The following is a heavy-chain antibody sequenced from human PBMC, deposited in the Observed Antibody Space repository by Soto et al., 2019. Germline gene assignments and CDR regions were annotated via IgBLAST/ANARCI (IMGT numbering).Heavy chain of an antibody. D-gene: IGHD5-18*01. Sequence: GGSPRLSCAASGFTFSSYWMSWVRQAPGKGLEWVANIKQDGSEKYYVDSVKGRFTISRDNAKNSLYLQMNSLRAEATALYYCANELNPIYSYGQGTGSSAPYYYYYGMDVWAQGTTVTVSS. CDR1: GFTFSSYW. CDR3: ANELNPIYSYGQGTGSSAPYYYYYGMDV. J-gene: IGHJ6*02. CDR2: IKQDGSEK. V-gene: IGHV3-7*03.